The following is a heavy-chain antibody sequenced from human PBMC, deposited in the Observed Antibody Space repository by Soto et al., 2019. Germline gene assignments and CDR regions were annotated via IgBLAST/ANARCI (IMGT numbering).Heavy chain of an antibody. CDR3: ARNLDYCSSTSCYHFDY. J-gene: IGHJ4*02. V-gene: IGHV3-21*01. CDR2: ISSSSSYI. CDR1: GFTLSSYS. Sequence: EVQLVESGGGLVKPGGSLRLSCAASGFTLSSYSMNWVRQAPGKGLEWVSSISSSSSYIYYADSVKGRFTISRDNAKNSLYLQMNGLRAEDTAVYYCARNLDYCSSTSCYHFDYWGQGTLVTVSS. D-gene: IGHD2-2*01.